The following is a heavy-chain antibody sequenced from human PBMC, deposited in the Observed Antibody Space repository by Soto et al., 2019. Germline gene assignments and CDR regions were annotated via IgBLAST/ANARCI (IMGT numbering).Heavy chain of an antibody. CDR3: ARAPWGGYSYGPVGFDY. J-gene: IGHJ4*02. Sequence: SETLSLTCTVSGGSISSGDYYWSWIRQPPGKGLEWIGYIYYSGSTYYNPSLKSRVTLTVDTSKNQFSLKLSSVTAADTAVYYCARAPWGGYSYGPVGFDYWGQGTLVTVSS. CDR2: IYYSGST. V-gene: IGHV4-30-4*01. CDR1: GGSISSGDYY. D-gene: IGHD5-18*01.